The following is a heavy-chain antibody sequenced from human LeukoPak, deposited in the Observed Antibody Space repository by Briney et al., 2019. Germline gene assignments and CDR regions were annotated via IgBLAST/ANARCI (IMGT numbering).Heavy chain of an antibody. CDR1: GFTFNSYA. D-gene: IGHD3-22*01. CDR2: ISGSGGTT. Sequence: GGSLRLSCAASGFTFNSYAMNWVRQAPGKGLEWVSGISGSGGTTYYADSVQGRFTIFRDNSKNTLYLQMNSLKADDTAIYYCVKDSYYYDSSGYYNVKDHWGQGTLVTVSS. V-gene: IGHV3-23*01. J-gene: IGHJ4*02. CDR3: VKDSYYYDSSGYYNVKDH.